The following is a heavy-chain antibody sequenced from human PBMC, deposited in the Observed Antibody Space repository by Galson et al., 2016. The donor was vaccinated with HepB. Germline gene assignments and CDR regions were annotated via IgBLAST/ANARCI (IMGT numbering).Heavy chain of an antibody. D-gene: IGHD3-16*01. CDR3: ARLWGLAPPTWFDP. CDR1: GFTFSSYF. CDR2: INHYGDEQ. J-gene: IGHJ5*02. Sequence: SLRLSCAASGFTFSSYFMSWVHQAPGKGLEWVAYINHYGDEQYYVDSVKGRFTISRDNAKNSLYLQMNSLRAEDTAVYYCARLWGLAPPTWFDPWGQGTLVTVSS. V-gene: IGHV3-7*03.